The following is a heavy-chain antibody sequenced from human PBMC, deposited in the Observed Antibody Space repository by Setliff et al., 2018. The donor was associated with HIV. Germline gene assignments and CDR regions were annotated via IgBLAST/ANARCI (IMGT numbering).Heavy chain of an antibody. CDR2: IYHSGST. Sequence: PSETLSLTCAISGSSISNGYYWGWIRQPPGKGLEWIGSIYHSGSTYYNPSLKSRVTISVDTSKNQFSLKLSSVTAADTAVYHCARRNSGWYDAIDIWGQGTMVTVSS. CDR3: ARRNSGWYDAIDI. CDR1: GSSISNGYY. J-gene: IGHJ3*02. V-gene: IGHV4-38-2*01. D-gene: IGHD6-19*01.